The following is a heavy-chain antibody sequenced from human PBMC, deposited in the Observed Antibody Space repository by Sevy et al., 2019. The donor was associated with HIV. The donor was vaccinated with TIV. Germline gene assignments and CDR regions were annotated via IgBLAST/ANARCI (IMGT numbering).Heavy chain of an antibody. D-gene: IGHD3-3*01. J-gene: IGHJ4*02. V-gene: IGHV3-49*04. Sequence: GGSLRLSCTVSGFTFGGYCMSWVRQAPGKGLEWVAFLKSKARGGTLDDAASVKGRFTISSDDSKNIVHLQMNDLRTDKTVNYYCTRCKDAQSIFDYWGQGALVTVSS. CDR3: TRCKDAQSIFDY. CDR1: GFTFGGYC. CDR2: LKSKARGGTL.